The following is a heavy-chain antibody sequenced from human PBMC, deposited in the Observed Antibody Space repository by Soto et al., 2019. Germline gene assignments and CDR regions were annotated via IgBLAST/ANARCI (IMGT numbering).Heavy chain of an antibody. CDR3: ARGDSSGHY. Sequence: QVQLVESGGTVVQPGRSLRLSCAASGFTFNNYGMHWVRQAPGKGLEWVAVIWYDGSEQYYADSVKGRFTISRDNSKNTLYLQMSSLRVEDTAVYYRARGDSSGHYWGQGTLVTVSS. V-gene: IGHV3-33*01. CDR2: IWYDGSEQ. CDR1: GFTFNNYG. D-gene: IGHD6-19*01. J-gene: IGHJ4*02.